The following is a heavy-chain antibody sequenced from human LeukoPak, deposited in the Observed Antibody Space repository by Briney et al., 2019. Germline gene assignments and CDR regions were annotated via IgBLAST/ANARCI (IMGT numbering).Heavy chain of an antibody. CDR2: ISGSGGST. CDR1: GFSFRSYA. D-gene: IGHD6-6*01. Sequence: PGGSLRLSCAASGFSFRSYAMSWARHAPGKGLEWVQPISGSGGSTYYAEAVKGRFTISRDNSKTTLYLQMNSLRAEDTAVYYCATAYSSLGYYMDVWGKGTTVTVSS. V-gene: IGHV3-23*01. J-gene: IGHJ6*03. CDR3: ATAYSSLGYYMDV.